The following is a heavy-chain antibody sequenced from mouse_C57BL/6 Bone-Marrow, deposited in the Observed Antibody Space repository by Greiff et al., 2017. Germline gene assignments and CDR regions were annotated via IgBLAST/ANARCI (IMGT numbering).Heavy chain of an antibody. J-gene: IGHJ2*01. D-gene: IGHD1-1*01. CDR3: ARGSPRLDYGSRWYFDY. V-gene: IGHV1-72*01. Sequence: QVQLQQPGAELVKPGASVKLSCKASGYTFTSSWMHWVKQRPGRGLEWIGRIDPNSGGTKYNEKFKSKATLTVDKPSSTAYMQRSSLTSEDSAVYECARGSPRLDYGSRWYFDYWGQGTTLTVSS. CDR1: GYTFTSSW. CDR2: IDPNSGGT.